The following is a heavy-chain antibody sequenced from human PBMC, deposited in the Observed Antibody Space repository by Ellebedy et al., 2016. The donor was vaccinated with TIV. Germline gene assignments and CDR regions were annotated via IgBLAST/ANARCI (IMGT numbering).Heavy chain of an antibody. CDR1: GGTFSSYA. V-gene: IGHV1-69*04. D-gene: IGHD1-26*01. CDR2: IIPILGIA. Sequence: AASVKVSCKASGGTFSSYAISWVRQAPGQGLEWMGRIIPILGIANYAQKFQGRVTITADKSTSTAYMELSSLRSEDTAVYYCARAGGGSYDFEGLDYWGQGTLVTVSS. CDR3: ARAGGGSYDFEGLDY. J-gene: IGHJ4*02.